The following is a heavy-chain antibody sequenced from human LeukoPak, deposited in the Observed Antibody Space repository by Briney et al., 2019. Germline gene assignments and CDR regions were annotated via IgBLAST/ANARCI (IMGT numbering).Heavy chain of an antibody. J-gene: IGHJ4*02. CDR1: VYTFTSYG. Sequence: ASVKVSCKASVYTFTSYGISWVRQAPGQGLEWMGWISAYNGNTNYAQKLQGRVTMTTDTSTSTAYMELRSLRSDDTAVYYCARDRSGDFWSGYQYYFDYWGQGTLVTVSS. CDR3: ARDRSGDFWSGYQYYFDY. V-gene: IGHV1-18*01. CDR2: ISAYNGNT. D-gene: IGHD3-3*01.